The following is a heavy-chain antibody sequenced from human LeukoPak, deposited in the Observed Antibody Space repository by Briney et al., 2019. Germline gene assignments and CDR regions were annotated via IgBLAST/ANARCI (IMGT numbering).Heavy chain of an antibody. CDR2: INSDGSST. CDR3: ARDELGYCSGGSCYSDQKDADY. CDR1: GFTFSSYW. V-gene: IGHV3-74*01. J-gene: IGHJ4*02. Sequence: GGSLRLSCAASGFTFSSYWMHWVRQAPGKGLVWVSRINSDGSSTSYADSVKGRFTISRDNAKNTLYLQMNSLRAEDTAVYYCARDELGYCSGGSCYSDQKDADYWGQGTLVTVSS. D-gene: IGHD2-15*01.